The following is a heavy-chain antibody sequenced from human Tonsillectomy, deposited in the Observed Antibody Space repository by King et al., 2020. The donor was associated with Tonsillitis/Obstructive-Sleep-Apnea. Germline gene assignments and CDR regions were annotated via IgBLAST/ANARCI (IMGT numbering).Heavy chain of an antibody. J-gene: IGHJ4*02. D-gene: IGHD3-22*01. CDR2: ISSDGNNK. CDR1: GFTFSSYA. V-gene: IGHV3-30*04. CDR3: ARVDTMIVVVTYFDC. Sequence: VQLVESGGGVVQPGRSLRLSCAASGFTFSSYAMHWVRQAPGRGLEWVAVISSDGNNKYYADSVKGRFTISRDNSKNTVYLQMNSLRAEDTAVYYCARVDTMIVVVTYFDCWGQGTLVTVSS.